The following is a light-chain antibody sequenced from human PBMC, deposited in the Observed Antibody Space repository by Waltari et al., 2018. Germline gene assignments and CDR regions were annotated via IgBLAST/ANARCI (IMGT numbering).Light chain of an antibody. V-gene: IGKV3-11*01. J-gene: IGKJ4*01. CDR2: DTS. Sequence: EIVLTQSPATLSLSPGDKATLTCRANQSVNSFLGWYQPKLGQAPRLLIYDTSNRATGVPARFSGSGSGTDFALTISSLEPEDFAIYYCQQRGTWPPLTFGGGTKVEI. CDR3: QQRGTWPPLT. CDR1: QSVNSF.